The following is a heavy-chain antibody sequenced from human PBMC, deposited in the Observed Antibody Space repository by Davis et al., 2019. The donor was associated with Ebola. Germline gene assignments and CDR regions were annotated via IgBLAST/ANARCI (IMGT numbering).Heavy chain of an antibody. J-gene: IGHJ4*02. V-gene: IGHV1-3*01. Sequence: GESLKISCAASGYTFTSYAMHWVRQAPGQRLEWMGWINAGNGNTKYSQKFQGRVTITRDTSASTAYMELRSLRSDDTAVYYCARDNLVGATDYWGQGTLVTVSS. CDR2: INAGNGNT. CDR1: GYTFTSYA. D-gene: IGHD1-26*01. CDR3: ARDNLVGATDY.